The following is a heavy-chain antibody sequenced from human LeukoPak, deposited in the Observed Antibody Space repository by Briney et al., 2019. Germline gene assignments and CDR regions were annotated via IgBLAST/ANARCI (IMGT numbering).Heavy chain of an antibody. Sequence: GGSLRLSCAASGFTFSSYWMNWVRQAPGKGLEWVANIKQDGSEKHYVDSVKGRFSISRDNAKNSVYLQMNSLRAEDTAVYYCARDRRPYYDRSAYWAWAFDIWGQGTMVTVSS. CDR3: ARDRRPYYDRSAYWAWAFDI. D-gene: IGHD3-22*01. J-gene: IGHJ3*02. CDR1: GFTFSSYW. V-gene: IGHV3-7*01. CDR2: IKQDGSEK.